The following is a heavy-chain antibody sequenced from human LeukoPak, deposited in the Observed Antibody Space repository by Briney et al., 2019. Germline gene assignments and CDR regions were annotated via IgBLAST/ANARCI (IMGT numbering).Heavy chain of an antibody. J-gene: IGHJ4*02. Sequence: GASVKVSCKVSGYTLTELSMHWVRQAPGQGREWMGWISAYNVNTNYAQKLQGRVTMPTDTSTSTAYMELRSLRPDDTAVYYCARVVYYDFWSGYRSDHYFDYWGQGTLVTVSS. V-gene: IGHV1-18*01. D-gene: IGHD3-3*01. CDR1: GYTLTELS. CDR3: ARVVYYDFWSGYRSDHYFDY. CDR2: ISAYNVNT.